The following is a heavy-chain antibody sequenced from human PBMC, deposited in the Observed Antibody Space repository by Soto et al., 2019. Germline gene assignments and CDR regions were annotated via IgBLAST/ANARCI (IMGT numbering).Heavy chain of an antibody. CDR2: INPNSGGT. CDR1: GYTFTGYY. D-gene: IGHD3-22*01. CDR3: ARDHYYDSSGYYYSGFDY. J-gene: IGHJ4*02. V-gene: IGHV1-2*04. Sequence: ASVKVSCKASGYTFTGYYMHGVRQAPGQGLEWMGRINPNSGGTNYAQKFQGWVTMTRDTSISTAYMELSRLRSDDTAVYYCARDHYYDSSGYYYSGFDYWGQGTLVTVSS.